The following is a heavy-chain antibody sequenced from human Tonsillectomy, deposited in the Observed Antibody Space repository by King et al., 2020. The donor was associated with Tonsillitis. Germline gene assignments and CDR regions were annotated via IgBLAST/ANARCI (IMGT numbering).Heavy chain of an antibody. CDR3: ARATTSYDGSTGYPLIDY. Sequence: QLQESGPGLVKPSETLSLTCTVSGGSISPYYWTWIRQPPGEGLEWIAYLYHSGSPNSNPSLNSRVTISLDKAKNHLSLRLSSVTAADTAVYYCARATTSYDGSTGYPLIDYWGRGTLVTVSS. J-gene: IGHJ4*02. D-gene: IGHD3-22*01. CDR1: GGSISPYY. V-gene: IGHV4-59*01. CDR2: LYHSGSP.